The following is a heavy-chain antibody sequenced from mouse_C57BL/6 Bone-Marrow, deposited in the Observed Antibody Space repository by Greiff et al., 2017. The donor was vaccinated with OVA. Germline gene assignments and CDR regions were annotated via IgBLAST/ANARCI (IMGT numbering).Heavy chain of an antibody. V-gene: IGHV5-17*01. J-gene: IGHJ2*01. Sequence: EVMLVESGGGLVKPGGSLTLSCAASGFTFSDYGMHWVRQAPEQGLEWVAYISSGSSTIYYADTVKGRFTISRDNAKNTLFLQMTSLRSEDTAMYYCARAFDRGLDYWGQGTTLTVSS. CDR3: ARAFDRGLDY. CDR1: GFTFSDYG. CDR2: ISSGSSTI.